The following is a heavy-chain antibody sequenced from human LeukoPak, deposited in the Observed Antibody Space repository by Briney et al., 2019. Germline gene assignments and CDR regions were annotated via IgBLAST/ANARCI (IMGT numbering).Heavy chain of an antibody. CDR3: ARRLHSTVRAGFDP. V-gene: IGHV1-8*01. J-gene: IGHJ5*02. CDR1: GYTFTSYD. CDR2: MNPNSGNT. Sequence: ASVKVSCKASGYTFTSYDINWVRQATGQGLEWMGWMNPNSGNTGYAQKFQGRATMTRDTSISTAYMELSRLRSDDAAVYYCARRLHSTVRAGFDPWGQGTLVTVSS. D-gene: IGHD1-14*01.